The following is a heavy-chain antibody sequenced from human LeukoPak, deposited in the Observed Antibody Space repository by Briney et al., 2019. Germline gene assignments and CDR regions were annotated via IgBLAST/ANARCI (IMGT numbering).Heavy chain of an antibody. CDR3: ARAVLYGRTYSSGNDY. V-gene: IGHV3-23*01. CDR1: GFTFSSYS. CDR2: ISGGDGST. D-gene: IGHD6-25*01. J-gene: IGHJ4*02. Sequence: GGSLRLSCAASGFTFSSYSMNWVRLAPGKGLKWVSSISGGDGSTYYANSVKGRFTISRDNSKNTLYLQMNSLRAEDTAVYYCARAVLYGRTYSSGNDYWGQGTLVTVSS.